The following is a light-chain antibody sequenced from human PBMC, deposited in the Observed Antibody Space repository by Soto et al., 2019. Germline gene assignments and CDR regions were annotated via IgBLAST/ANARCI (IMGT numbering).Light chain of an antibody. Sequence: SALPHPASVPGSHGHSITISCTASSRDGGNSDYVSWYQQHLGQGPQHRPYDVRNRPSGVSNRFSGSKSGNTASLTISGLQAEDEADYYCISFTTRATYVFGTGTKVTV. J-gene: IGLJ1*01. CDR1: SRDGGNSDY. CDR3: ISFTTRATYV. CDR2: DVR. V-gene: IGLV2-14*01.